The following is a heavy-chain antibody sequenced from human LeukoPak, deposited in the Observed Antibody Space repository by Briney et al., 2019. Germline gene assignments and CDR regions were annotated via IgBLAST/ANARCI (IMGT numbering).Heavy chain of an antibody. CDR3: ARGRNYYGSGSYYPEYYFDY. D-gene: IGHD3-10*01. CDR2: IYYSGST. CDR1: GGSISSYY. V-gene: IGHV4-59*01. Sequence: SETLSLTCTVSGGSISSYYWSWIRQPPGKGLEWIGYIYYSGSTNYNPSLKSRVTISVDTSKNQFSLKLSSVTAADTAVYYCARGRNYYGSGSYYPEYYFDYWGQGTLVTVSS. J-gene: IGHJ4*02.